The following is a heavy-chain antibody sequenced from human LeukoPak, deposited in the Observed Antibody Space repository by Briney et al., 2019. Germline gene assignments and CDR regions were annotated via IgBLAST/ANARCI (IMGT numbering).Heavy chain of an antibody. CDR3: ARERRDTSAFYGMDV. CDR2: IYSGGST. CDR1: GFTLSSDY. D-gene: IGHD6-19*01. Sequence: GGSLRLSCAASGFTLSSDYMNWVRQAPGRGLEWVSVIYSGGSTFYVDSVKGRFTISRDNSKNTVYLQMNNLRAEDTAVYYCARERRDTSAFYGMDVWGQGTPVTVSS. J-gene: IGHJ6*02. V-gene: IGHV3-53*01.